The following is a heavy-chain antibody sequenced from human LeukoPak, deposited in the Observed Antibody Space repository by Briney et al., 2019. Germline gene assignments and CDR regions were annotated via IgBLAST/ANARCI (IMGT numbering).Heavy chain of an antibody. CDR3: ARDLMS. V-gene: IGHV3-30*14. Sequence: GGSLRLSCAASGFTFSSYAMHWVRQAPGKGLEWVAVISYDGSNKYYADSVKGRFTISRDNSKNTLYLQMNSLRAEDTAVYYCARDLMSWGQGTLVTVSS. D-gene: IGHD3-10*02. CDR1: GFTFSSYA. J-gene: IGHJ5*02. CDR2: ISYDGSNK.